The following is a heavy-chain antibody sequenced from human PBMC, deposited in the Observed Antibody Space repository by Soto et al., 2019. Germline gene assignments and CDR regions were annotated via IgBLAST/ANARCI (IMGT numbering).Heavy chain of an antibody. V-gene: IGHV4-59*01. J-gene: IGHJ5*02. CDR3: ARDNGYAGWFDP. D-gene: IGHD5-12*01. CDR2: IHYTGNT. Sequence: PSETLSLTCTVSGGSISSYYWSWIRQSPGKGLEWIGYIHYTGNTNYNPSLKSRVTISVDTSKNQFSLKLGSVTAADAAFYYCARDNGYAGWFDPWGQGTLVTVSS. CDR1: GGSISSYY.